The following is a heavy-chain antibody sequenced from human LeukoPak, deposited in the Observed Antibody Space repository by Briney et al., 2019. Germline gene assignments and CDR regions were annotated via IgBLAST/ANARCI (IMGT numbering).Heavy chain of an antibody. V-gene: IGHV3-30*03. CDR2: TSYDETNK. Sequence: GGSLRLSCGASGFTFSNYGMHWVRQAPGKGLEWVAVTSYDETNKYYADSVKGRFSISRDNSKNTLYLQMNSLRAEDTAVYYCASGALDGDYFDYWGQGTLVSVSS. CDR3: ASGALDGDYFDY. CDR1: GFTFSNYG. D-gene: IGHD3-10*01. J-gene: IGHJ4*02.